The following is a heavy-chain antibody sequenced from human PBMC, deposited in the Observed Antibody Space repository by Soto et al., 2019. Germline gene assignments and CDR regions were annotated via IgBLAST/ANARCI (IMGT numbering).Heavy chain of an antibody. D-gene: IGHD3-3*01. CDR2: ISGSGGST. Sequence: EVQLLESGGGLVQPGGSLRLSCAASGFTFSSYAMSWVRQAPGKGLEWVSAISGSGGSTYYADSVKGRFTISRDSSKNTLYLQMSSLRAEDTAVYYCAKWDDFWSGYYTGNHFDHWGQGTLVTVSS. V-gene: IGHV3-23*01. J-gene: IGHJ4*02. CDR1: GFTFSSYA. CDR3: AKWDDFWSGYYTGNHFDH.